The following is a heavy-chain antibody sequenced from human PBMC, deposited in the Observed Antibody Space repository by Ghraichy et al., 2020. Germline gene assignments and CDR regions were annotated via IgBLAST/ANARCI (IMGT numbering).Heavy chain of an antibody. V-gene: IGHV3-7*01. Sequence: ETLSLTCAASGFTFSNYWMSWVRQAPGKGLEWVANIKQDASEKYYVDSVKGRFTISRDNAKNSLFLQMNSLRAEDTAVYYCARVRGYSYGSDALDIWGQGTMVTVSS. D-gene: IGHD5-18*01. CDR1: GFTFSNYW. CDR2: IKQDASEK. J-gene: IGHJ3*02. CDR3: ARVRGYSYGSDALDI.